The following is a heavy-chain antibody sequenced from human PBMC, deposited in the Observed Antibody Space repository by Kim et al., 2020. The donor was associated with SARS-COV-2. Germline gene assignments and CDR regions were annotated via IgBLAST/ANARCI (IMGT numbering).Heavy chain of an antibody. Sequence: GGSLRLSCAASGFSFSTYDMHWVRQVPGKGLEWVSAIGTLHDTFYSGSVKGRFSISRDNGRNSLYLQMNSLSAGDTAVYYCSRSRLFRELGMYVWGRGAT. CDR2: IGTLHDT. V-gene: IGHV3-13*01. CDR3: SRSRLFRELGMYV. CDR1: GFSFSTYD. J-gene: IGHJ6*02. D-gene: IGHD2-21*01.